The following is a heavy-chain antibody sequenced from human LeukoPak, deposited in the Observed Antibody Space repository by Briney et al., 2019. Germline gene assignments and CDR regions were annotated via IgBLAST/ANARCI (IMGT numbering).Heavy chain of an antibody. D-gene: IGHD6-13*01. Sequence: SETLSLTCTVSGGSISSYYWSWIRQPPGKGLEWIGYIYYSGSTNYNPSLKSRVTISVDTSKNQFSLKLSSVTAADTAVYYCASGYSSGWYHDYWGQGTLVTVSS. CDR2: IYYSGST. J-gene: IGHJ4*02. V-gene: IGHV4-59*01. CDR1: GGSISSYY. CDR3: ASGYSSGWYHDY.